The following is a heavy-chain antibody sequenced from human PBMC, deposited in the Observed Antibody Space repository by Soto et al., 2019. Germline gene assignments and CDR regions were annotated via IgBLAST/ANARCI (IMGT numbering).Heavy chain of an antibody. CDR3: ARQRYGDYVDAAFDI. Sequence: ASVKVSCKASGYTFTSYAMHWVRQAPGQRLEWMGWINAGNGNTKYSQKFQGRVTITRDTSASTAYMELSSLRSEDTAVYYCARQRYGDYVDAAFDIWGQGTMVTGSS. J-gene: IGHJ3*02. CDR1: GYTFTSYA. V-gene: IGHV1-3*01. D-gene: IGHD4-17*01. CDR2: INAGNGNT.